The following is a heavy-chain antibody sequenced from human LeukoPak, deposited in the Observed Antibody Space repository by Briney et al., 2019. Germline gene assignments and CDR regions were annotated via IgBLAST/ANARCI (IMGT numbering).Heavy chain of an antibody. J-gene: IGHJ4*02. CDR2: ISYDGSNK. D-gene: IGHD3-10*01. V-gene: IGHV3-30*18. CDR3: AKSGRRMVRGVITYFDY. Sequence: SGGSLRLSCAASGFTFSSYGMHWVRQAPGKGLEWVAVISYDGSNKYYADSVKGRFTISRDNSKNTLYLQMNSLRAEDTAVYYCAKSGRRMVRGVITYFDYWGQGTLVTVSS. CDR1: GFTFSSYG.